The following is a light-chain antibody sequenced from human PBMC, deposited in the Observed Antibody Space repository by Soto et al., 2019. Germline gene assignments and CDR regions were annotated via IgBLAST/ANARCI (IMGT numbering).Light chain of an antibody. V-gene: IGKV3-20*01. J-gene: IGKJ1*01. Sequence: EIVLTQSPGTLSLSPGERATLSCRTSQSVSSSYVAWFQQKPGQAPRLLFYGASSRATGIPDRFSVRGSGTDFTLTISRLEPEDFAVYYCQQYGSSPWTFGQGTKVEIK. CDR3: QQYGSSPWT. CDR2: GAS. CDR1: QSVSSSY.